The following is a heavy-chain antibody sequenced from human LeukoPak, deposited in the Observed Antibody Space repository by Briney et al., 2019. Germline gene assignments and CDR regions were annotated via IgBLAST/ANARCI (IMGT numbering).Heavy chain of an antibody. V-gene: IGHV1-8*01. D-gene: IGHD5-24*01. Sequence: ASVKVSCKSSGYTFTNYDINWVRQTTGQGLEWMGWMNPNSANTGYAQKFQGRVTMTRNTSISTAYMELSSLRSEDTAVYYCARRNKDDSNFRLVDYWGQGTLVTVSS. J-gene: IGHJ4*02. CDR1: GYTFTNYD. CDR3: ARRNKDDSNFRLVDY. CDR2: MNPNSANT.